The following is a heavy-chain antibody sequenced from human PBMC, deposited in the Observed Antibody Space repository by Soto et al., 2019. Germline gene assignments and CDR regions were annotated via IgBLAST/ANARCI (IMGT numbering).Heavy chain of an antibody. V-gene: IGHV1-18*01. Sequence: QVQLVQSGAEVKNPGASVKVSCKASGYTFTRYGIGWARQAPGQGLEWMGWINTYNGNTNYAQNVQGRVTPTTDTTTMTAYMELRSLRSNDTAIYYCAMVDVYVTPSPQDVWGQGTTVIVSS. CDR2: INTYNGNT. J-gene: IGHJ6*02. D-gene: IGHD2-8*01. CDR1: GYTFTRYG. CDR3: AMVDVYVTPSPQDV.